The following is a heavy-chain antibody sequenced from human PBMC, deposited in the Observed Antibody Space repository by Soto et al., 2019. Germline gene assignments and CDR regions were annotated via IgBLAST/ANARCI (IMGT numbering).Heavy chain of an antibody. CDR3: ARGGYCSSTSCYTDYGMDV. CDR2: IYPGDSDT. J-gene: IGHJ6*02. D-gene: IGHD2-2*02. Sequence: SLKISCKGSGYSFTSYWIGWVRQMPGKGLEWMGIIYPGDSDTRYSPSFQGQVTISADKSISTAYLQWSSLKASDTAMYYCARGGYCSSTSCYTDYGMDVWGQGTTVTVSS. V-gene: IGHV5-51*01. CDR1: GYSFTSYW.